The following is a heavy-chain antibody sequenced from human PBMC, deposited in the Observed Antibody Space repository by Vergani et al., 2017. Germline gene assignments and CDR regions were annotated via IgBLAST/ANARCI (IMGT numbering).Heavy chain of an antibody. Sequence: QVQLQESGPGLVKPSETLSLTCTVSGGSISSYYWSWIRQPPGKGLEWIGRIYTSGSTNYNPSLKSRVTMSVDTSKNQFSLKLSSVTAADTAVYYCARDLSVYSGYDFIAFDIWGQGTMVTVSS. CDR3: ARDLSVYSGYDFIAFDI. J-gene: IGHJ3*02. D-gene: IGHD5-12*01. V-gene: IGHV4-4*07. CDR1: GGSISSYY. CDR2: IYTSGST.